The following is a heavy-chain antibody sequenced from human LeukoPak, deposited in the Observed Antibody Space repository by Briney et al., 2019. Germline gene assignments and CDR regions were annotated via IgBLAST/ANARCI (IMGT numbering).Heavy chain of an antibody. CDR2: ISSSGSTI. D-gene: IGHD1-26*01. J-gene: IGHJ4*02. CDR1: GFTFSSYG. Sequence: GGSLRLSCAASGFTFSSYGMSWVRQAPGKGLEWVSYISSSGSTIYYADSVKGRFTISRDNAKNSLYLQMNSLRAEDTAVYYCARDLNLAPVGATSFGYWGQGTLVTVSS. V-gene: IGHV3-48*04. CDR3: ARDLNLAPVGATSFGY.